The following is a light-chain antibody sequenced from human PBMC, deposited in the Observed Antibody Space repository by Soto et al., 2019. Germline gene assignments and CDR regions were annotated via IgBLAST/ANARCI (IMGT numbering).Light chain of an antibody. Sequence: QPVVTQEPSFSVSPGGSVKLTCSLSSGQISTSYSPSWYQQSPGQSPRTRIYSTNTRSAGVPDRFSGSILGNEAALTITGAQADDESDYYCELYMGSGIWVFGGGTKLTVL. CDR1: SGQISTSYS. CDR3: ELYMGSGIWV. V-gene: IGLV8-61*01. CDR2: STN. J-gene: IGLJ3*02.